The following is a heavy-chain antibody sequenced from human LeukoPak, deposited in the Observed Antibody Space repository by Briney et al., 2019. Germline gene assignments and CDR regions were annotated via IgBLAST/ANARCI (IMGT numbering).Heavy chain of an antibody. D-gene: IGHD6-13*01. CDR3: AGQQLQSFDI. Sequence: SETLSLTCTVSGGSISSYYWSWIRQPPGKGLEWIGYIYYSGSTNYNPSLKSRVTISVGTSKNQFSLKLSSVTAADTAVYYCAGQQLQSFDIWGQGTMVTVSS. J-gene: IGHJ3*02. CDR2: IYYSGST. V-gene: IGHV4-59*01. CDR1: GGSISSYY.